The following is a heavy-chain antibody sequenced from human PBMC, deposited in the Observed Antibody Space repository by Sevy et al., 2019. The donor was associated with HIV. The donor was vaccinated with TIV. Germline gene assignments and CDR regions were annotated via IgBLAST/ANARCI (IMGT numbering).Heavy chain of an antibody. J-gene: IGHJ6*02. Sequence: ASVKVSCKASGYIFTDYYIHWVRQAPGQGLEWMAWINSDSGVTNYAQRFQGEVTVTRDTSLSTAYLELIRLRSNDTAIYYCARLTTKPTSALYSMDVWGQGTTVTVSS. CDR3: ARLTTKPTSALYSMDV. D-gene: IGHD4-17*01. CDR2: INSDSGVT. CDR1: GYIFTDYY. V-gene: IGHV1-2*02.